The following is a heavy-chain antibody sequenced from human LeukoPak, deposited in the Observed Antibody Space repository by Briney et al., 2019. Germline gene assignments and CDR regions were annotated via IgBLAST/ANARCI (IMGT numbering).Heavy chain of an antibody. CDR2: MNPNSGNT. CDR1: GYTFTSYD. Sequence: ASVKVSCKASGYTFTSYDINWVRQATGQGLEWMGWMNPNSGNTGYAQKFQGRVTITADKSTSTAYMELSSLRSEDTAVYYCAARGYGDYDYWGQGTLVTVSS. D-gene: IGHD4-17*01. CDR3: AARGYGDYDY. V-gene: IGHV1-8*01. J-gene: IGHJ4*02.